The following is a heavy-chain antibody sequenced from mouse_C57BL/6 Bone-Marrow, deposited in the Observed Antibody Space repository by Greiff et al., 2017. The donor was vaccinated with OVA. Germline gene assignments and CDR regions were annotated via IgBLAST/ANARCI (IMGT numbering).Heavy chain of an antibody. CDR1: GYTFTSYW. CDR2: IHPNSGST. Sequence: QVQLQQPGAELVKPGASVKLSCKASGYTFTSYWMHWVKQRPGQGLEWIGMIHPNSGSTNNNEKFKSKATLTVDKSSSTAYMQLSSLTSEDSAVYYCARWDSNYAWFAYWGQGTLVTVSA. V-gene: IGHV1-64*01. CDR3: ARWDSNYAWFAY. J-gene: IGHJ3*01. D-gene: IGHD2-5*01.